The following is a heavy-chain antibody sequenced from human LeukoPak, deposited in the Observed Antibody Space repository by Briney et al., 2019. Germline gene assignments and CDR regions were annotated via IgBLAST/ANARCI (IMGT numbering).Heavy chain of an antibody. J-gene: IGHJ3*02. CDR1: GGSISSDSYY. Sequence: SQTLSLTCTVSGGSISSDSYYWSWIRQPAGKGLEWIGRIYTSGSTDYNPSLKSRITISVDTSKNQFSLKLSSVTAADTAVYYCARAPQVPAAIADAFDIWGQGTMVTVSS. D-gene: IGHD2-2*01. V-gene: IGHV4-61*02. CDR2: IYTSGST. CDR3: ARAPQVPAAIADAFDI.